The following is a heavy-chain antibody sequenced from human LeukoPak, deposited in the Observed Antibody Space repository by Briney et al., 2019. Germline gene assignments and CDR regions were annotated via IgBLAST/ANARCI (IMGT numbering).Heavy chain of an antibody. Sequence: ASVKVSCKASGYTFTSYGISWVRQAPGQGLEWIGWISAYNGNTNYAQKLQGRVTMTTDTSTSTAYMELRSLRSDDTAVYYCARVLAYYYDSSGYYHPGYFQHWGQGTLVTVSS. J-gene: IGHJ1*01. D-gene: IGHD3-22*01. CDR3: ARVLAYYYDSSGYYHPGYFQH. CDR1: GYTFTSYG. CDR2: ISAYNGNT. V-gene: IGHV1-18*01.